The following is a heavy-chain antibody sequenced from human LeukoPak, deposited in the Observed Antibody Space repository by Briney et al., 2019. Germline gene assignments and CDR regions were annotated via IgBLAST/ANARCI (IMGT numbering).Heavy chain of an antibody. J-gene: IGHJ3*02. CDR1: GFTLSSNP. D-gene: IGHD1-26*01. CDR3: ARDRGVGAITDAFDI. V-gene: IGHV3-48*04. Sequence: GGSLRLSCVASGFTLSSNPMNWVRQAPGKGLEWVSYSSSSSSSIHYADSVKGRFTISRDNAKNSLHLQMNSLRAEDTAIYYCARDRGVGAITDAFDIWGQGTMVTVSS. CDR2: SSSSSSSI.